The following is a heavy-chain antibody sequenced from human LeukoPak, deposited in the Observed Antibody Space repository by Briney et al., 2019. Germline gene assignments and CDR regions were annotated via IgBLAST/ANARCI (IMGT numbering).Heavy chain of an antibody. Sequence: GASVTVSCKASGYTFSSYGISWVRQAPGQGLAWMGWISAYNGNTNYAQKLQGRVTMTTDTSTNTAYMELRSLRSDDTAVYYCARATGSETSYYFWGQGTLVTVSS. CDR1: GYTFSSYG. V-gene: IGHV1-18*01. CDR2: ISAYNGNT. D-gene: IGHD3-10*01. J-gene: IGHJ4*02. CDR3: ARATGSETSYYF.